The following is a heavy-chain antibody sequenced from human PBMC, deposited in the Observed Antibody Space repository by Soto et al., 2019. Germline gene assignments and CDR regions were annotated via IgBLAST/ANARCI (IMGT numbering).Heavy chain of an antibody. J-gene: IGHJ6*02. D-gene: IGHD1-26*01. CDR3: ARDCSGSCYYYYGMDV. CDR2: IIPILGIA. V-gene: IGHV1-69*10. CDR1: GGTFSSYA. Sequence: ASVKVSCKASGGTFSSYAISWVRQAPGQGLEWMGGIIPILGIANYAQKFQGRVTITADKSTSTAYMELSSLRSEDTAVYYCARDCSGSCYYYYGMDVWGQGTTVTVSS.